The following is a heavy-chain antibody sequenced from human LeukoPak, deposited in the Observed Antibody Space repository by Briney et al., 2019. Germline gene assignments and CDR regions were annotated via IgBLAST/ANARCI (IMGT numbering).Heavy chain of an antibody. Sequence: PGGSLRLSCAASGFTFSSYSMNWVRQAPGKGLEWVSSISSSSSYIYYADSVKGRFTISRDNAKNSLYLQMNSLRAEDTAVYYCARKPYDSSGYPDYWGQGTLVTVSS. CDR1: GFTFSSYS. CDR3: ARKPYDSSGYPDY. D-gene: IGHD3-22*01. V-gene: IGHV3-21*01. J-gene: IGHJ4*02. CDR2: ISSSSSYI.